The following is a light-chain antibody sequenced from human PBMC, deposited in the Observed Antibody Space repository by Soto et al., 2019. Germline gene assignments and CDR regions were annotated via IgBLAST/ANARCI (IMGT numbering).Light chain of an antibody. Sequence: EIVLTQSPATLSLSPGDRATLSCRASQSVGAALGWYQQKRGQPPRLLIHGASTRATGIPARISGSGSGTEFTLTISSLQSEDFAVYYCQQFRNWPWTFGQGTKVEVK. V-gene: IGKV3D-15*01. CDR2: GAS. CDR1: QSVGAA. CDR3: QQFRNWPWT. J-gene: IGKJ1*01.